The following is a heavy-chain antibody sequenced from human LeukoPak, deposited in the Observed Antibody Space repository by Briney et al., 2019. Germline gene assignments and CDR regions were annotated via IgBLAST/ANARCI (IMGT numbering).Heavy chain of an antibody. D-gene: IGHD3-10*01. CDR3: AGDLMVRGVDLDY. Sequence: PGGSLRLSCAASGFTFSSYWMSWVRQAPGKGLEWVANIKQDGSEKYYVDSVKGRFTISRDNAKNSLYLQMNSLRAEDTAVYYCAGDLMVRGVDLDYWGQGTLVTVSS. CDR2: IKQDGSEK. J-gene: IGHJ4*02. V-gene: IGHV3-7*03. CDR1: GFTFSSYW.